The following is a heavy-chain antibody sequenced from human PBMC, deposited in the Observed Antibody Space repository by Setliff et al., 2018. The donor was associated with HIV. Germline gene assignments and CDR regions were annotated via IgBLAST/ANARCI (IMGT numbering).Heavy chain of an antibody. CDR3: ANPPLKGHPGVGFDY. CDR1: GGSISSGDYY. V-gene: IGHV4-30-4*08. D-gene: IGHD1-26*01. Sequence: SETLSLTCTVSGGSISSGDYYWSWIRQPPGKGLEWIGNIYDSESTYYNPSLKSRVTISVDTSKNHFSLKLNSVTAEDTAVYYCANPPLKGHPGVGFDYWGQGTQVTVSS. CDR2: IYDSEST. J-gene: IGHJ4*02.